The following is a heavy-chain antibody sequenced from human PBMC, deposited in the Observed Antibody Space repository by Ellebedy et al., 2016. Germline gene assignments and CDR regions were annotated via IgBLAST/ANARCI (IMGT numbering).Heavy chain of an antibody. CDR2: INHSGST. J-gene: IGHJ4*02. CDR1: GGSFSGYY. CDR3: AREGGIAAAGFDY. D-gene: IGHD6-13*01. V-gene: IGHV4-34*01. Sequence: GSLRLSXAVYGGSFSGYYWSWIRQPPGKGLEWIGEINHSGSTNYNPSLKSRVTISVDTSKNQFSLKLSSVTAADTAVYYCAREGGIAAAGFDYWGQGTLVTVSS.